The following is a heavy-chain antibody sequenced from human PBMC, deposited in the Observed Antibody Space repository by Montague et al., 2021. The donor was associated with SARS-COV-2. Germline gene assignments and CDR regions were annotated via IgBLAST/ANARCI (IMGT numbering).Heavy chain of an antibody. V-gene: IGHV3-30*04. D-gene: IGHD3-10*01. Sequence: SLRPSCAASGFTFSSHAMHWVRQAPGKGLEWVAIISYDGSNKYYADSVKGRFTISRDNSKNTLYLQMNSLRAEDTAVYYCARDDGSGSYYVSFDYWGQGTLVTVSS. CDR2: ISYDGSNK. CDR3: ARDDGSGSYYVSFDY. J-gene: IGHJ4*02. CDR1: GFTFSSHA.